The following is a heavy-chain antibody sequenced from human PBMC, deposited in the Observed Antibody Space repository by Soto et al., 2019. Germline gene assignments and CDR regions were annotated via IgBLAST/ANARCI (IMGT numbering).Heavy chain of an antibody. D-gene: IGHD3-10*01. CDR2: ISSSSSTI. CDR1: GFTFSSYS. CDR3: ARANYYGSPGDFDY. J-gene: IGHJ4*02. V-gene: IGHV3-48*01. Sequence: EVQLVESGGGLVQPGGSLRLSCAASGFTFSSYSMNWVRQAPGKGLEWVSYISSSSSTIYYAASVKGRFTISRDNAKNSLDLQMNSLRAEDTAVYYCARANYYGSPGDFDYWGQGTLVTVSS.